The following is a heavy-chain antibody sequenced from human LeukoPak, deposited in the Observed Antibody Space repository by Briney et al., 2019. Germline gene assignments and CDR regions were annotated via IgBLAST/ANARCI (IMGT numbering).Heavy chain of an antibody. CDR3: ASIYYYDSAPFDP. J-gene: IGHJ5*02. CDR2: VYSSGST. V-gene: IGHV4-38-2*02. CDR1: GYSISTGYY. Sequence: SETLSLTCTVSGYSISTGYYWDWIRQPAGKGLEWIGRVYSSGSTNYNPSLKSRVTISVDTSKNQFSLKLSSVTAADTAVYYCASIYYYDSAPFDPWGQGTLVTVSS. D-gene: IGHD3-22*01.